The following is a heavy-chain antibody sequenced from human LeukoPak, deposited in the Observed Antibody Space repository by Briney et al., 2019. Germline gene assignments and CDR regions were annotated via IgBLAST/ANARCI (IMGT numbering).Heavy chain of an antibody. CDR1: GFTFSSYS. CDR3: ARDGDISAFDI. V-gene: IGHV3-21*01. D-gene: IGHD2-15*01. CDR2: ISSSSSYI. J-gene: IGHJ3*02. Sequence: GGSLRLSCAASGFTFSSYSMNWVRQAPGKELEWVSSISSSSSYIYYADSVKGRFTISRDNAKNSLYLQMNSLRAEDTAVYYCARDGDISAFDIWGQGTMVTVSS.